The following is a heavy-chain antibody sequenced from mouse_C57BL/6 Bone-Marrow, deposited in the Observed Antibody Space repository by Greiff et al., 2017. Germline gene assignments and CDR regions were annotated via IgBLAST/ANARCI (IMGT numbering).Heavy chain of an antibody. CDR2: IDPENGDT. CDR3: TTVVHY. Sequence: EVKLVESGAELVRPGASVKLSCTASGFNIKDDYMHWVKQRPEQGLEWIGWIDPENGDTEYASKFQGKATITADTSSNTADLQLSSLTSEDTAVYYCTTVVHYWGQGTTLTVSS. D-gene: IGHD1-1*01. J-gene: IGHJ2*01. V-gene: IGHV14-4*01. CDR1: GFNIKDDY.